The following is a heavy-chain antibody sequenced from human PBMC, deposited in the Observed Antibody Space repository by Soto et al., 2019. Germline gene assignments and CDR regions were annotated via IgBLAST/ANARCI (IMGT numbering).Heavy chain of an antibody. D-gene: IGHD4-17*01. Sequence: EEQLLESGGGLVQPGGSLRLSCAASGFTFSLYAMAWVRQAPGKGLEWVSTILSTGDTYYADSARGRFTIYRDNSKNTVYLLMNSLRAEDTALYYCAKVYGNFYHAFPIWGQGTMVTVSS. CDR1: GFTFSLYA. J-gene: IGHJ3*02. V-gene: IGHV3-23*01. CDR3: AKVYGNFYHAFPI. CDR2: ILSTGDT.